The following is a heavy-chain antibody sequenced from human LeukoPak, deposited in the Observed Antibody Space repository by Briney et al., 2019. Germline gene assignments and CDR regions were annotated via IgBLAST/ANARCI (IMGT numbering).Heavy chain of an antibody. V-gene: IGHV1-8*01. J-gene: IGHJ6*03. CDR1: GYTFTHYD. CDR3: AKYSAGMDV. D-gene: IGHD5-12*01. Sequence: ASVKVSCKAPGYTFTHYDINWVRQATGQGLEWMGWMHPNTGNTGYAQKFQGRVTMTRNTSISTAYMELNSLRSEDTAVYYCAKYSAGMDVWGKGTTVTISS. CDR2: MHPNTGNT.